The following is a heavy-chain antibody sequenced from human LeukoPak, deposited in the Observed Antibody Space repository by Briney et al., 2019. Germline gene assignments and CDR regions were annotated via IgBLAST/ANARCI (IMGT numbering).Heavy chain of an antibody. CDR3: ATVSVHCSSTSCYRRYFDY. CDR1: GYTLTELS. V-gene: IGHV1-24*01. CDR2: FDPEDGET. Sequence: ASVKVSCKVSGYTLTELSMHWVRQAPGKGLEWMGGFDPEDGETIYAQKFQGRVTMTEDTSTDTAYMELSSLRSEDTAVYYCATVSVHCSSTSCYRRYFDYWGQGTLVTVSS. D-gene: IGHD2-2*02. J-gene: IGHJ4*02.